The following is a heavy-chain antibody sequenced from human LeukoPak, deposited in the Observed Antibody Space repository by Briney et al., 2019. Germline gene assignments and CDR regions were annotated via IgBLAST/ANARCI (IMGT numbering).Heavy chain of an antibody. Sequence: GASVKVSCKASGYTFTSYGISWVRQAPGQGLEWMGWISAYNGNTNYAQKLQGRVTMTTDTSTSTAYMELRSLRSDDTAVYYCARTKVEYCSGGSCYLSDAFDIWGQGTMVTVSS. CDR2: ISAYNGNT. CDR3: ARTKVEYCSGGSCYLSDAFDI. J-gene: IGHJ3*02. CDR1: GYTFTSYG. V-gene: IGHV1-18*01. D-gene: IGHD2-15*01.